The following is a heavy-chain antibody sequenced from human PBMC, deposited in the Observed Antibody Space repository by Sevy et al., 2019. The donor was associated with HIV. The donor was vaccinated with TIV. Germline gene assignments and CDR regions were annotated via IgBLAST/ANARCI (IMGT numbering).Heavy chain of an antibody. D-gene: IGHD3-22*01. Sequence: GGSLRLSCAASGFTVSSNYMSWVRQAPGKELEWVSIIISGGGTYYTDSVQGRFTISRDNSKNMVYLQMNSLRAEDTAVFHCARGATFYSDSSGRVLSVLGAFDFWGRGTMVTVSS. J-gene: IGHJ3*01. CDR2: IISGGGT. V-gene: IGHV3-53*01. CDR1: GFTVSSNY. CDR3: ARGATFYSDSSGRVLSVLGAFDF.